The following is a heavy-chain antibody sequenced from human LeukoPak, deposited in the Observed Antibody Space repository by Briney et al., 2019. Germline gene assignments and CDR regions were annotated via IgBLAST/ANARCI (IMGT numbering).Heavy chain of an antibody. CDR3: ARHNWNSYAFDI. D-gene: IGHD1-7*01. J-gene: IGHJ3*02. CDR2: INPNSGVT. CDR1: GYTFTGYY. Sequence: GASVKVSCKASGYTFTGYYMHWVRQAPGQGLEWMGWINPNSGVTNYAQKFQGRVTMTRDTSISTAYMELSRLRSDDTAVYYCARHNWNSYAFDIWGQGAMVSVSS. V-gene: IGHV1-2*02.